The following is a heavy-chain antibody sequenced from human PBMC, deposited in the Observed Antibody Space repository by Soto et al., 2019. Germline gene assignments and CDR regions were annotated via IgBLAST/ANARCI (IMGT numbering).Heavy chain of an antibody. Sequence: GASVKVSCKASGYTFTSYAMHWVRQAPGQRLEWMGWINAGNGNTKYSQKFQGRVTITRDTSASTAYMELSSLRSEDTAVYYCARDAVPSSSWYDVDWFDPWGQGTLVTVSS. CDR1: GYTFTSYA. D-gene: IGHD6-13*01. CDR3: ARDAVPSSSWYDVDWFDP. V-gene: IGHV1-3*01. J-gene: IGHJ5*02. CDR2: INAGNGNT.